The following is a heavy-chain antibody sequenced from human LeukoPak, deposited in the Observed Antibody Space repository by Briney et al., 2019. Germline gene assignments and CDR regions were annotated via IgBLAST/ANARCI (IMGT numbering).Heavy chain of an antibody. CDR3: AGDWSLGYSYGTFDY. CDR1: GYTFTIYG. Sequence: ASVKVSFKASGYTFTIYGISWVRQAPGQGREWMGWISAYNGNTNYAQKLQGRVTMTTDTSTSTAYMELRSLRSDDTAVYYCAGDWSLGYSYGTFDYWGQGTLVTVSS. D-gene: IGHD5-18*01. V-gene: IGHV1-18*01. CDR2: ISAYNGNT. J-gene: IGHJ4*02.